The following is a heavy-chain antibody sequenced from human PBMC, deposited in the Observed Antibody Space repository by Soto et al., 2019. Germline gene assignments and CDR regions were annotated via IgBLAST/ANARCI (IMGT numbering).Heavy chain of an antibody. D-gene: IGHD6-19*01. Sequence: GGSLRLSCAASGFNFNTYTMHWVRQAPGKGLEWMAVISYDGNYEYFTDSVKGRFTISRDNSRNTLFLQMNSLRVDDTAVYFCARASVAATWGYSFDYWGQGALVTVSS. V-gene: IGHV3-30-3*01. CDR3: ARASVAATWGYSFDY. J-gene: IGHJ4*02. CDR2: ISYDGNYE. CDR1: GFNFNTYT.